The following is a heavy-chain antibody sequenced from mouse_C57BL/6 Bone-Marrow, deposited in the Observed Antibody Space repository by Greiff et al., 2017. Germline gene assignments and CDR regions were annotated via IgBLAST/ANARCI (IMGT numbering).Heavy chain of an antibody. CDR3: ANYYGSSYYAMDY. V-gene: IGHV5-4*01. Sequence: EVQLVESGGGLVKPGGSLKLSCAASGFTFSSYAMSWVRQTPEKRLEWVATISDGGSYTYYPDNVKGRFTISRDNAENNLYLQMSHLKSEDSAMYYCANYYGSSYYAMDYWGQGTSVTVSS. CDR2: ISDGGSYT. D-gene: IGHD1-1*01. J-gene: IGHJ4*01. CDR1: GFTFSSYA.